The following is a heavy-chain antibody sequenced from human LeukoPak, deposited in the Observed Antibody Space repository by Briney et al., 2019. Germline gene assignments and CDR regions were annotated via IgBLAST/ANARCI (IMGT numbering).Heavy chain of an antibody. CDR1: GFPFSTYA. D-gene: IGHD2-2*01. CDR2: ICASGGCT. V-gene: IGHV3-23*01. CDR3: ARLNGSSSQD. J-gene: IGHJ4*02. Sequence: GGSLRLSCAASGFPFSTYAMTGVRQAPGKGLEWVSAICASGGCTFHADFVKGRFTMSRDNSKNTLYLQMNSLRVEDTALYYCARLNGSSSQDWGQGTLVTVSS.